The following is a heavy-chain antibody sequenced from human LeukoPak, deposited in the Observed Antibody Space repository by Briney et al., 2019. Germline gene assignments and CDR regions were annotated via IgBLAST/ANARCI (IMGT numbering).Heavy chain of an antibody. J-gene: IGHJ4*02. CDR2: IYYSGST. Sequence: PSETLSLTCTVSGGSITSSSYYWGWIRQPPGKGLEWIGSIYYSGSTYYNPSLKSRVTISVDTSKNQFSLKLSSVTAADTAVYYCARAYSYGLDYWGQGTLVTVSS. CDR3: ARAYSYGLDY. V-gene: IGHV4-39*01. CDR1: GGSITSSSYY. D-gene: IGHD5-18*01.